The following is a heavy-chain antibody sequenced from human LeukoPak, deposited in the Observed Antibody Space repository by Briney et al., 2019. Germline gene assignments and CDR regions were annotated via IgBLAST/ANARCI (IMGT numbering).Heavy chain of an antibody. D-gene: IGHD6-19*01. CDR3: ARVARWLVRGDAFDI. J-gene: IGHJ3*02. CDR2: INPNSGGT. Sequence: ASVKVSCKASGYTFTSYGISWVRQAPGQGLEWMGWINPNSGGTNYAQKFQGRVTMTRDTSISTAYMELSRLRSDDTAVYYCARVARWLVRGDAFDIWGQGTMVTVSS. CDR1: GYTFTSYG. V-gene: IGHV1-2*02.